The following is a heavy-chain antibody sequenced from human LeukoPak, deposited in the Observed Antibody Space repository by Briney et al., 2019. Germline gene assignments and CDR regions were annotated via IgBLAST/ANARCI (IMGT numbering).Heavy chain of an antibody. J-gene: IGHJ4*02. V-gene: IGHV1-3*01. CDR1: GYTFTSYA. CDR2: INAGNGNT. CDR3: ARLELAAAVLGAFDY. Sequence: ASVKVSCKVSGYTFTSYAMDWVRQAPGQRLEWMGWINAGNGNTKYSQKFQGRVTITRDTSASTAYMELSSLRSEDTAVYYCARLELAAAVLGAFDYWGQGTLVTVSS. D-gene: IGHD6-13*01.